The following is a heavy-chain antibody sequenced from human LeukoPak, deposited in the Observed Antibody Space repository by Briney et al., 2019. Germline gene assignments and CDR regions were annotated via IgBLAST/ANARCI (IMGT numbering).Heavy chain of an antibody. J-gene: IGHJ4*02. CDR2: INPSGGST. Sequence: GASVKVSCKASGYTFTSYYMHWVRQAPGQGLEWMGIINPSGGSTSYAQKFQGRVTMTRDTSTSTVYMELSSLRSEDTAVYYCARDQGVIAAAGTISDYWGQGTLVTVSS. CDR3: ARDQGVIAAAGTISDY. CDR1: GYTFTSYY. D-gene: IGHD6-13*01. V-gene: IGHV1-46*01.